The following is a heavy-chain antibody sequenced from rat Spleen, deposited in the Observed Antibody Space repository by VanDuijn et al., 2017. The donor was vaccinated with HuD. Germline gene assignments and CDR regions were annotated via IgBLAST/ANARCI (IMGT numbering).Heavy chain of an antibody. CDR1: GFTFSNYY. D-gene: IGHD1-12*01. V-gene: IGHV5-25*01. Sequence: EVQLVESGGGLVQPGRSMKLSCAASGFTFSNYYMAWVRQAPTKGLEWVASISTGGGNTYYRDSVKGRFTISRDNAKSTLYLQMDSLRSEDTATYYCARPRNYRDSYARYWYFDFWGPGTMVTVSS. CDR2: ISTGGGNT. J-gene: IGHJ1*01. CDR3: ARPRNYRDSYARYWYFDF.